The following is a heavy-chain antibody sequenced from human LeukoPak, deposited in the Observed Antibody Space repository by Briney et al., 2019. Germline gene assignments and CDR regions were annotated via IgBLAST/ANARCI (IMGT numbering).Heavy chain of an antibody. D-gene: IGHD3-10*01. CDR2: LHPNSGGT. Sequence: ASVKLSCKASGYIFTGYYMKWVRQAPGQGLEWMGWLHPNSGGTDYAQKFPGRITLTRDTSISTAYWDRSSLTSDDTAVYFCARWQEGSGTYYIDFWGQGTLVTVSS. V-gene: IGHV1-2*02. CDR1: GYIFTGYY. J-gene: IGHJ4*02. CDR3: ARWQEGSGTYYIDF.